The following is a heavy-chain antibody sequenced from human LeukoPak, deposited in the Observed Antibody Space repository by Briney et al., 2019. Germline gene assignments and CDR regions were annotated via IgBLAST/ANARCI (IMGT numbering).Heavy chain of an antibody. CDR1: GYTVIELS. D-gene: IGHD6-6*01. CDR2: FDPEDGEA. CDR3: ATGSQRGAARLDY. Sequence: ASVKVSCEVSGYTVIELSMHWVRQDPGKGLEWMGGFDPEDGEAIYAQKFQGRVTMTEDTSTDTAYMELSSLRSEDTAVYYCATGSQRGAARLDYWGQGTLVTVSS. J-gene: IGHJ4*02. V-gene: IGHV1-24*01.